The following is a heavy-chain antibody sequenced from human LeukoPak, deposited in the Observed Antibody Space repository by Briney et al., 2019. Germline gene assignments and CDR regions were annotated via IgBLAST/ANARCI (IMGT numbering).Heavy chain of an antibody. V-gene: IGHV1-2*02. D-gene: IGHD4-17*01. CDR1: GYTFTGYY. CDR2: INPNSGGT. J-gene: IGHJ5*02. CDR3: ARGGYYGDYVTS. Sequence: ASVKVSCKASGYTFTGYYMHWVRQAPGQGLEWMGWINPNSGGTNYAQKFQGRVAMTRDTSISTAYMELSRLTSDDTAVYYCARGGYYGDYVTSWGQGTLVTVSS.